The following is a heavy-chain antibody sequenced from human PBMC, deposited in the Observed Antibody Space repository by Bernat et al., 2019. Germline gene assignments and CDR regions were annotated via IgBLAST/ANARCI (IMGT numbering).Heavy chain of an antibody. Sequence: QVQLVESGGGVVQPGRSLRLSCAASGFTFSSYGMHWVRQAPGKGLEWVAVIWYDGSNKYYADSVKGRFTISRDNSKNTLYLQMNSLRAEDTAVYYCARARAIAALPGGFDYWGQGTLVTVSS. CDR2: IWYDGSNK. V-gene: IGHV3-33*01. CDR3: ARARAIAALPGGFDY. J-gene: IGHJ4*02. D-gene: IGHD6-6*01. CDR1: GFTFSSYG.